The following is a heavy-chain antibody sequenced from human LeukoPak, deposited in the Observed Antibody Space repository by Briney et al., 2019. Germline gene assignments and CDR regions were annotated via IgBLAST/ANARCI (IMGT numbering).Heavy chain of an antibody. CDR1: GESISGFY. Sequence: SETLSLTCTVSGESISGFYWTWIRQPPGKGLEWIGYIYYSGSTNYNPSLKSRVTISVDTSKNQFSLKLSSVTAADTAVYYCAKDRPIGTYYTFDHWGQGTLVTVSS. CDR3: AKDRPIGTYYTFDH. V-gene: IGHV4-59*01. CDR2: IYYSGST. D-gene: IGHD1-26*01. J-gene: IGHJ4*02.